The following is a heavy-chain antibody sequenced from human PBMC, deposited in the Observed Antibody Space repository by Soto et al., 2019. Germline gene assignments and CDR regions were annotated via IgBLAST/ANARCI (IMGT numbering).Heavy chain of an antibody. CDR3: ARTYSGSYNPYFDY. Sequence: LSLTCTVSGGSISSGGYYWSWIRQHPGKGLEWIGYIYYSGSTYYNPSLKSRVTISVDTSKNQFSLKLSSVTAADTAVYYCARTYSGSYNPYFDYWGQGTLVTVSS. J-gene: IGHJ4*02. CDR2: IYYSGST. CDR1: GGSISSGGYY. V-gene: IGHV4-31*03. D-gene: IGHD1-26*01.